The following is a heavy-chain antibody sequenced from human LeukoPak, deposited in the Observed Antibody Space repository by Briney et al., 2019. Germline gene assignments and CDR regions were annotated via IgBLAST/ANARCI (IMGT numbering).Heavy chain of an antibody. CDR3: ARGPYGSGTRSNY. D-gene: IGHD3-10*01. Sequence: SETLSLTCTVSGDSISSYYWSWIRQPAGKGLEWIGRIYSSGSTYYNPSLKSRVTISVDTSKNQFSLKLSSVTAADTAVYYCARGPYGSGTRSNYWGQGTLVTVSS. CDR1: GDSISSYY. J-gene: IGHJ4*02. V-gene: IGHV4-4*07. CDR2: IYSSGST.